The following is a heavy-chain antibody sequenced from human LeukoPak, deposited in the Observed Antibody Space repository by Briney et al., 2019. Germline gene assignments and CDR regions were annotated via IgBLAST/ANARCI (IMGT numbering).Heavy chain of an antibody. V-gene: IGHV3-9*01. Sequence: GGSLRLSCAASGFTFDDYAMHWVRHAPGKGLEWVSGISWNSGSIGYADSVKGRFTISRDNAKNSLYLQMNSLRAEDTALYYCAKGTAYDYWGQGTLVTVSS. CDR1: GFTFDDYA. CDR3: AKGTAYDY. CDR2: ISWNSGSI. J-gene: IGHJ4*02. D-gene: IGHD2-21*01.